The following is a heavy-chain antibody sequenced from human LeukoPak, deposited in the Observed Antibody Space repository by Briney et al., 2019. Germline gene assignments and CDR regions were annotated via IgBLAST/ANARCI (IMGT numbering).Heavy chain of an antibody. CDR1: GGSFSGYY. V-gene: IGHV4-34*01. CDR3: ARGDVGATREARYYFDY. Sequence: SETLSLTCAVYGGSFSGYYWTWIRQPPGKGLEWIGEMNHSGSANYNPSLKSRVTISVDTSKNQCSLRLSSVTAADTAVYYCARGDVGATREARYYFDYWGQGTLVTVSS. CDR2: MNHSGSA. D-gene: IGHD1-26*01. J-gene: IGHJ4*02.